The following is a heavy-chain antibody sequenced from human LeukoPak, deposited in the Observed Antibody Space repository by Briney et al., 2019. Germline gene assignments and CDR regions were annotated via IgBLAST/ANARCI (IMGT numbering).Heavy chain of an antibody. D-gene: IGHD3-3*01. CDR3: ARRRRSIFGVVIRREDAFDI. J-gene: IGHJ3*02. V-gene: IGHV5-51*01. CDR2: IYPGDSDT. Sequence: GESLKISCKGSGYSFTSYWIGWVRQMPGKGLEWMGIIYPGDSDTRYSPSFQGQVTISADKSISTAYLQWSSLKASDTAMYYCARRRRSIFGVVIRREDAFDIWGQGTMVTVSS. CDR1: GYSFTSYW.